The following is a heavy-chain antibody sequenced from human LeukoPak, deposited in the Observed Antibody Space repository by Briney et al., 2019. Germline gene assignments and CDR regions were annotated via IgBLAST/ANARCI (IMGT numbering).Heavy chain of an antibody. V-gene: IGHV3-7*01. CDR1: GFTFSSYW. D-gene: IGHD3-22*01. CDR3: ARDVRSYYYDSSGYYPDY. CDR2: IKQDGSEK. Sequence: GGSLRLSCAASGFTFSSYWMSWVRQAPGKGLEWVANIKQDGSEKYYVDSVKGRFTISRDNAKNSLYLQMNSLRAEDTAVYYCARDVRSYYYDSSGYYPDYWGQGTLVTVSS. J-gene: IGHJ4*02.